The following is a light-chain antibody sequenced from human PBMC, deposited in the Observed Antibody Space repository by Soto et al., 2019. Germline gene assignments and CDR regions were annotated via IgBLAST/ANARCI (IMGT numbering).Light chain of an antibody. CDR2: DAS. CDR1: QDISNY. V-gene: IGKV1-33*01. CDR3: QQYGSWWT. J-gene: IGKJ1*01. Sequence: DIQMTHSPSSLSASVGDRVTITCHASQDISNYLNWYQQKPGKAPKLLIYDASNLETGVPSRFSGSGSGTDSTLTISRLEPEDFAVYYCQQYGSWWTFGQGTKVDIK.